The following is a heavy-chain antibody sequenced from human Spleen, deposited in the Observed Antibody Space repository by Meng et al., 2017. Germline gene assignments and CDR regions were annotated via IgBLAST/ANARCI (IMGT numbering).Heavy chain of an antibody. CDR3: AKALGWGSSPDY. CDR2: INPNSGGT. Sequence: QVQLVQSGSELKKPGASVKVSCEASGYTFTNYALKWVRQAPGQGLEWMGRINPNSGGTNFAQKFQGRVIMTRDTSISTAYMELSSLGFDDTAVYYCAKALGWGSSPDYWGQGILVTVSS. CDR1: GYTFTNYA. D-gene: IGHD2-21*01. V-gene: IGHV1-2*06. J-gene: IGHJ4*02.